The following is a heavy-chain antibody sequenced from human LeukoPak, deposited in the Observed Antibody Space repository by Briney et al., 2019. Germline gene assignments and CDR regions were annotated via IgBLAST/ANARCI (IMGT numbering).Heavy chain of an antibody. D-gene: IGHD4-23*01. CDR2: IYYSGST. CDR3: ARVQAYGGKGYFDY. Sequence: SETLSLTCTVSGGSISSYYWSWIRQPPGKGLEWIGYIYYSGSTNYNPSLKSRVTISVDTSKNQFSLKLSSVTPADTAVYYCARVQAYGGKGYFDYWGQGTLVTVSS. V-gene: IGHV4-59*01. J-gene: IGHJ4*02. CDR1: GGSISSYY.